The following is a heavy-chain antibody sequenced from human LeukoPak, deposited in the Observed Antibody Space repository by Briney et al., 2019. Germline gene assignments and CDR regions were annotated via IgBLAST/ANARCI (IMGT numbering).Heavy chain of an antibody. CDR1: GYTLTTYG. J-gene: IGHJ5*01. Sequence: ASVKVSCKASGYTLTTYGFSWVRQAPGQGLEWMGWISAYKGNTNYAQKLQGRVTMTTDTSTSTAYMELRSLRSDDTAVYYCARGGDGHSSSWFDYWGQGTLVTVSS. CDR3: ARGGDGHSSSWFDY. V-gene: IGHV1-18*01. D-gene: IGHD6-13*01. CDR2: ISAYKGNT.